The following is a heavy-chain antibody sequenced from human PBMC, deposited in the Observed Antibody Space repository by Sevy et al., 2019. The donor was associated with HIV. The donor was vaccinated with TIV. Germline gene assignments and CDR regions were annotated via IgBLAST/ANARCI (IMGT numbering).Heavy chain of an antibody. V-gene: IGHV3-23*01. Sequence: GGSLRLSCAASGFTFDNYAMTWVRQTPGKGLEWVSTLDNSGDNTYNADSVKGRFTISRDNSKNTLYLQMDSLRAEDTAIYYCAKADGSWNYFDYWGQGTLVTVSS. CDR2: LDNSGDNT. J-gene: IGHJ4*02. CDR1: GFTFDNYA. D-gene: IGHD2-15*01. CDR3: AKADGSWNYFDY.